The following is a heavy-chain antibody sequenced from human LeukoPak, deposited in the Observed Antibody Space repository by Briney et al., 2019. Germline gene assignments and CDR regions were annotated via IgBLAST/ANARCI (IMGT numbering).Heavy chain of an antibody. CDR1: GFTFSSYG. D-gene: IGHD2-15*01. CDR2: IWYDGSNK. CDR3: AKTGYCSGGSCLYLFDY. J-gene: IGHJ4*02. V-gene: IGHV3-33*06. Sequence: GGSLRLSCAASGFTFSSYGMHWVRQAPGKGLEWVAVIWYDGSNKYYADSVKGRFTISRDNSKNTLYLHMNSLRAEDTAVYYCAKTGYCSGGSCLYLFDYWGQGTLVTVSS.